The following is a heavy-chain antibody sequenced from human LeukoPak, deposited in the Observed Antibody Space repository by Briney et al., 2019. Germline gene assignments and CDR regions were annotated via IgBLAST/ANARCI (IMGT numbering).Heavy chain of an antibody. J-gene: IGHJ6*02. Sequence: GGSLRLSCAASGFTFSSYWMHWVRQAPGKGLVWVSRINCDGSSTSYADSVKGRFTISRDNDKNTLYLQMNSLRAEDTAVYYCARVGDSSGYYGYYYYYYGMDVWGQGTTVTVSS. CDR1: GFTFSSYW. D-gene: IGHD3-22*01. CDR2: INCDGSST. V-gene: IGHV3-74*01. CDR3: ARVGDSSGYYGYYYYYYGMDV.